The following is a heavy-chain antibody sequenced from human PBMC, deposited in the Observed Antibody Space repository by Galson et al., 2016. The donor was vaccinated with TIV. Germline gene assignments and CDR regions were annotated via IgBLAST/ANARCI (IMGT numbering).Heavy chain of an antibody. CDR2: IYPDDSNT. D-gene: IGHD2-15*01. Sequence: QSGAEVKKPGESLKISCKASHSSFYGYWIAWVRQMPGNGLEWMGIIYPDDSNTIYSPSFEGQVTLSADTSINTAYLQWSRLKASDTATYYFARLVSRYCFPTNWPFSVPWFDPWGQGTLVTVSS. V-gene: IGHV5-51*01. J-gene: IGHJ5*02. CDR1: HSSFYGYW. CDR3: ARLVSRYCFPTNWPFSVPWFDP.